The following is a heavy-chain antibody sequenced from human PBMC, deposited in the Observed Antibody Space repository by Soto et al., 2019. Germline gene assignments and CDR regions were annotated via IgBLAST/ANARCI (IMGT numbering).Heavy chain of an antibody. CDR1: GGSISSYY. D-gene: IGHD3-22*01. Sequence: PSETLSLTCTVSGGSISSYYWSWIRQPPGKGLEWIGYIYYSGSTNYNPSLKSRVTISVDTSKNQFSLKLSSVTAADTAVYYCGSLPSRGIVVVWGQGTLLIASS. J-gene: IGHJ4*02. V-gene: IGHV4-59*01. CDR3: GSLPSRGIVVV. CDR2: IYYSGST.